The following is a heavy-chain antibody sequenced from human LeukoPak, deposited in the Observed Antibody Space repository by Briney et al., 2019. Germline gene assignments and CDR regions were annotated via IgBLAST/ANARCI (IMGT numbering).Heavy chain of an antibody. J-gene: IGHJ4*02. V-gene: IGHV5-51*01. CDR2: VYPGDSDT. Sequence: GESLKISCRGSGYIFTNYWIGWVRQMPGKGLEWMGIVYPGDSDTRYSPSFQGQVTMSADKSISTAYLQWSSLKASDTAMYYCAGARHGDYRWDYWGQGTLVTVSS. CDR3: AGARHGDYRWDY. CDR1: GYIFTNYW. D-gene: IGHD4-17*01.